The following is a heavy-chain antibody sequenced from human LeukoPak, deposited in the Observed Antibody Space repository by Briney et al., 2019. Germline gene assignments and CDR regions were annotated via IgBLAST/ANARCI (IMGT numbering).Heavy chain of an antibody. CDR2: ISGSGGGT. CDR1: GITLSNYG. V-gene: IGHV3-23*01. D-gene: IGHD3-22*01. CDR3: AKRGVVIRVILVGFHKEAYYFDS. J-gene: IGHJ4*02. Sequence: GGSLRLSCAVSGITLSNYGMSWVRQAPGKGLEWVAGISGSGGGTNYADSVKGRFTISRDNSKNTLYLQMNRLRDEDTAVYFCAKRGVVIRVILVGFHKEAYYFDSWGQGAQVTVSS.